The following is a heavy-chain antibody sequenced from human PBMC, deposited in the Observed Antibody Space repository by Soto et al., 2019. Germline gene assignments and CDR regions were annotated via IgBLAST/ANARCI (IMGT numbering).Heavy chain of an antibody. V-gene: IGHV3-30*03. CDR3: ARDSYYHSSRGYYVFDY. Sequence: SGFTFSSYWMSWVQQAPGEGLEWVATNSYDGSNKNYLASVEGRFTISRDNSKNTLYLQMNALRPEDTAVYYCARDSYYHSSRGYYVFDYWGQGTLVTVSS. CDR1: GFTFSSYW. J-gene: IGHJ4*02. D-gene: IGHD3-22*01. CDR2: NSYDGSNK.